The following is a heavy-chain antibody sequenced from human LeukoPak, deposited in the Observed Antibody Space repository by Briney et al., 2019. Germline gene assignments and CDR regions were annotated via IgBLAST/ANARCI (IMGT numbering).Heavy chain of an antibody. Sequence: SETLSLTCAVYGGSFSGYYWSWIRQPPGKGLEWIGEINHSGSTNYNPSLKSRVTISVDTSKNQFSLKLSSVTAADTAVYYCARSRSTSSWRAPYFQHWGQGTLVTVSS. J-gene: IGHJ1*01. V-gene: IGHV4-34*01. CDR3: ARSRSTSSWRAPYFQH. CDR1: GGSFSGYY. CDR2: INHSGST. D-gene: IGHD6-13*01.